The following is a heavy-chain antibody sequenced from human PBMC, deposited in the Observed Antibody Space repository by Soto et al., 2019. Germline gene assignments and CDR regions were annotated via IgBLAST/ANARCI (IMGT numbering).Heavy chain of an antibody. V-gene: IGHV4-30-4*02. J-gene: IGHJ4*02. CDR3: ARDDSGRPSTY. Sequence: PSETLSLTCTVSGGSISSGDYYWSWIRQPPGKGLEWIGYIYYSGSTYYNPSLKSRVTISVDTSNNQFSLKLDSVTAADTAIYYCARDDSGRPSTYWGQGPLVTVSS. CDR2: IYYSGST. D-gene: IGHD3-10*01. CDR1: GGSISSGDYY.